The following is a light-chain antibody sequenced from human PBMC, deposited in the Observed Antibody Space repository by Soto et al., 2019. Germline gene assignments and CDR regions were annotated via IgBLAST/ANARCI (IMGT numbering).Light chain of an antibody. Sequence: EIVLTQTPGTLSLSPGARATLSCRASQSVSSTYLAWYQQKPGQPPRLLIYGASSRATGIPARCSGSGSGTDLTLTIGRLAPEDFAVYFCQHYGSTPRTFGPGSYVYI. V-gene: IGKV3-20*01. CDR2: GAS. CDR3: QHYGSTPRT. J-gene: IGKJ3*01. CDR1: QSVSSTY.